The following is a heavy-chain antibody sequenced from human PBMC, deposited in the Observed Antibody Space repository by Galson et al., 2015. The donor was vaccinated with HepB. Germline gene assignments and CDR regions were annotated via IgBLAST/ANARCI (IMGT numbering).Heavy chain of an antibody. CDR3: ARGGGITMIVVAGMDV. CDR1: GHTFTGYY. Sequence: SVKVSCKASGHTFTGYYMHWVRQAPGQGLEWMGWINPNSGGTNYAQKFQSWVTMTRDTSISTAYMELSRLRSDDTAVYYCARGGGITMIVVAGMDVWGQGTTVTVSS. D-gene: IGHD3-22*01. J-gene: IGHJ6*02. V-gene: IGHV1-2*04. CDR2: INPNSGGT.